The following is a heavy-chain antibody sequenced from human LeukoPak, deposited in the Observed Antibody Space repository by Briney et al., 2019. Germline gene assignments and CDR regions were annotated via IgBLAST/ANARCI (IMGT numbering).Heavy chain of an antibody. Sequence: GGSLRLSCAASGFTFSSYWMSWVHQAPGKGLEWVANIKQDGSEKYYVDSVKGRFTISGDNAKNSLYLQMNSLRAEDTAVYYCTGTTPDWFDPWGQGTLVTVSS. CDR2: IKQDGSEK. V-gene: IGHV3-7*01. CDR1: GFTFSSYW. CDR3: TGTTPDWFDP. D-gene: IGHD1-1*01. J-gene: IGHJ5*02.